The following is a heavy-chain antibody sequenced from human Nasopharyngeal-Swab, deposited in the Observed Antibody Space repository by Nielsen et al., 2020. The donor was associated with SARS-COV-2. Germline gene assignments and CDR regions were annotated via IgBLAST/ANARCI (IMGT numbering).Heavy chain of an antibody. J-gene: IGHJ2*01. Sequence: GESLKISCVVSGCSCNDNVMNWVRQVPGKGLQWVSLISGDGGTIYYEGSVEGRFTISRDNRQNSLFLQMTSLRTEDTAFYFCARSRGKYSPLSRYFDLWGRGTLVTVSS. CDR2: ISGDGGTI. CDR1: GCSCNDNV. V-gene: IGHV3-43*02. D-gene: IGHD3-10*01. CDR3: ARSRGKYSPLSRYFDL.